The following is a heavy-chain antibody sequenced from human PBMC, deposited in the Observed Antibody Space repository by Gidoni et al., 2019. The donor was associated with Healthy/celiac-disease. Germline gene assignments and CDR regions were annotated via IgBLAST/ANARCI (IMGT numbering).Heavy chain of an antibody. V-gene: IGHV6-1*01. CDR3: ARGVLPSLLRYFQPPIYYMDV. Sequence: QVQLQQSGPGLVKPSQTLSLTCAISGDSVSSNSAAWNWIRQSPSRGLEWLGRTYYRSKWYNDYAVSVKSRITINPDTSKNQFSLQLNSVTPEDTAVYYCARGVLPSLLRYFQPPIYYMDVWGKGTTVTVSS. J-gene: IGHJ6*03. CDR2: TYYRSKWYN. CDR1: GDSVSSNSAA. D-gene: IGHD3-9*01.